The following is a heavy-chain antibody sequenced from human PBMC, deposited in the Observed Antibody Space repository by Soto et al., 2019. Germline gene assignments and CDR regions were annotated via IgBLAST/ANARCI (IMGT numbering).Heavy chain of an antibody. CDR2: MNPNSGNT. J-gene: IGHJ5*02. Sequence: QVQLVQSGAEVKKPGASVKVSCKASGYTFTSYDINWVRQATGQGLEWMGWMNPNSGNTGYAQKFQGGDTMTRNTYISTAYMELSSLRYEDTDVYYSAREQQVRGFDPWCQGTQVTVSS. V-gene: IGHV1-8*01. D-gene: IGHD6-13*01. CDR1: GYTFTSYD. CDR3: AREQQVRGFDP.